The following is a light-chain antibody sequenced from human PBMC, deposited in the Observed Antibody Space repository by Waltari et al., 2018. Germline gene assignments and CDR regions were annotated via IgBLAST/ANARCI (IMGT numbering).Light chain of an antibody. Sequence: SYVLTQPPSVSVAPGETARITCEGNNLGSRSVHWYQQKPGQAPFLVMFYDNDRPAGIPERFSGSNAGNTATLTINWVEAGDEADYHCQVWDDFIDSGVFGGGTRLSVL. CDR1: NLGSRS. CDR3: QVWDDFIDSGV. J-gene: IGLJ3*02. V-gene: IGLV3-21*04. CDR2: YDN.